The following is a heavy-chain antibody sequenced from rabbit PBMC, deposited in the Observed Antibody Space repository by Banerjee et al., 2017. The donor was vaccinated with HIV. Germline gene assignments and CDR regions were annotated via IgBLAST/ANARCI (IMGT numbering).Heavy chain of an antibody. CDR3: DRDFADSIGWNFGW. V-gene: IGHV1S45*01. J-gene: IGHJ4*01. CDR1: GFSFTDSDD. D-gene: IGHD4-1*01. CDR2: INTITRKT. Sequence: QEQLEESGGGLVQPGGSLTLTCTASGFSFTDSDDMCWVRQAPGKGLEWIECINTITRKTVYGTWAKCRFSKSRSSSMTVFMQRPTLTAAATASYSCDRDFADSIGWNFGWWGPGTLVTVS.